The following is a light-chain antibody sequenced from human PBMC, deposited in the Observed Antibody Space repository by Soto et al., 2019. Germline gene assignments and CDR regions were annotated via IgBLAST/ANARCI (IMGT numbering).Light chain of an antibody. J-gene: IGLJ1*01. CDR3: NSMTSSRSSRFV. V-gene: IGLV2-14*01. CDR1: SSDIGGYEY. Sequence: QSALTQPASVSGSPGQSITISCTGTSSDIGGYEYVSWYPQYPGKAPKLMIYDVNNRPSGVSTRFSGSKSGNTASLTISGLQAEDEGDYYFNSMTSSRSSRFVFVTGTKLTVL. CDR2: DVN.